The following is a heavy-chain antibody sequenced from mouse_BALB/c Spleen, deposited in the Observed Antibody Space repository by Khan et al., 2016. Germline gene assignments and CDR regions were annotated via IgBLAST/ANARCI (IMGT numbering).Heavy chain of an antibody. CDR1: GYTFTTYW. J-gene: IGHJ2*01. CDR3: ARGVSYYDYAY. CDR2: IYPGDGDT. Sequence: VQLQESGAELARPGASVKLSCKASGYTFTTYWMQWVKQRPGQGLEWIGAIYPGDGDTRYNQKFKGKATLTADKSSSTAYMQLSSLASEDSAVYYCARGVSYYDYAYWGQGTTLTVSS. V-gene: IGHV1-87*01. D-gene: IGHD2-4*01.